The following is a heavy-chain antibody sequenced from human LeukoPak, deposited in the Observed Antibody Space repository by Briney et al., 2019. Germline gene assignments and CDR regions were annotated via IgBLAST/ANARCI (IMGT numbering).Heavy chain of an antibody. D-gene: IGHD3-10*02. J-gene: IGHJ6*04. CDR1: GDSISSSNSY. CDR2: ISHSGGST. CDR3: AELGITMIGGV. V-gene: IGHV3-23*01. Sequence: PSETLSLTCTVSGDSISSSNSYWGWIRQPPGKGLEWVSAISHSGGSTYYADSVKGRFTISRDNAKNSLYLQMNSLRAEDTAVYYCAELGITMIGGVWGKGTTVTISS.